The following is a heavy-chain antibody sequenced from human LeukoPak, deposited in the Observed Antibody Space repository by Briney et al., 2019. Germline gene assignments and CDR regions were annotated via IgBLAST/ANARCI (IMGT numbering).Heavy chain of an antibody. D-gene: IGHD2-2*01. CDR3: ARGLNCGSTSCYLDYFDY. CDR1: GFTFSSYW. V-gene: IGHV3-7*04. Sequence: PGGSLRLSCAASGFTFSSYWMSWVRQAPGKGLEWVANIKQDGSEKYYVDSVKGRFTISRDNAKNSLYLQMNSLRAEDTAVYYCARGLNCGSTSCYLDYFDYWGQGTLVTVSS. J-gene: IGHJ4*02. CDR2: IKQDGSEK.